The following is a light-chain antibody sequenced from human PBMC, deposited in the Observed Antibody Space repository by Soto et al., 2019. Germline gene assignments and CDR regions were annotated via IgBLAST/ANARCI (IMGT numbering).Light chain of an antibody. CDR1: TGAVTSGHY. Sequence: QAVVTQEPSLTVSPGQTVTLTCASSTGAVTSGHYPNWFQQKPGQAPRSLIYTTVNKHSWTPARFSGSLLGGKAALTLSGVQPEDEAEYYCLLYYGGTRVFGGGTKLTVL. J-gene: IGLJ3*02. V-gene: IGLV7-43*01. CDR3: LLYYGGTRV. CDR2: TTV.